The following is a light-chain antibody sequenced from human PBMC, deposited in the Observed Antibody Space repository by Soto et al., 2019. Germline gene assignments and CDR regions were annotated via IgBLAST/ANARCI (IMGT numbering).Light chain of an antibody. V-gene: IGLV1-44*01. CDR3: AAWDGSLTGVV. J-gene: IGLJ2*01. Sequence: SVLTQPPSASGTPGQRVTISCSGSTSNIASNTVTWYQQLPGTAPKLLIYRDNQRPSGVPDRFSGSKSGTSASLDISGLQSEDEADYYCAAWDGSLTGVVFGGGTKLTVL. CDR1: TSNIASNT. CDR2: RDN.